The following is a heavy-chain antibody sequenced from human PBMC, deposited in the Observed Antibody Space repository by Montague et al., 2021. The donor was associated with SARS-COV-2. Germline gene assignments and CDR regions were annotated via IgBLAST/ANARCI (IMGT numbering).Heavy chain of an antibody. CDR2: INYSGST. D-gene: IGHD1-26*01. CDR3: ARLWDTVYSDYGMDV. Sequence: SETLSLTCAVSGGSISSSSYYWGWIRQPPGKGLEWIVSINYSGSTYYNPSRKSPVSISVDTSKNQFSLKLSSVTAADMAVYYCARLWDTVYSDYGMDVWGQGTTVTVSS. V-gene: IGHV4-39*01. J-gene: IGHJ6*02. CDR1: GGSISSSSYY.